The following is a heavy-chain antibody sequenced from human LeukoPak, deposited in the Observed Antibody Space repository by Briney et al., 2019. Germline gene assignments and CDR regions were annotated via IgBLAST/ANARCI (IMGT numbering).Heavy chain of an antibody. CDR3: ARGRKTATYYDFWSGSPYYFDY. J-gene: IGHJ4*02. CDR2: FDPEDGET. Sequence: GASVKVSCKVSGYTLTELSMHWVRQAPGKGLEWMGGFDPEDGETIYAQKFQGRVTMTEDTSTDTAYMELSSLRSEDTAVYYCARGRKTATYYDFWSGSPYYFDYWGQGTLVTVSS. D-gene: IGHD3-3*01. V-gene: IGHV1-24*01. CDR1: GYTLTELS.